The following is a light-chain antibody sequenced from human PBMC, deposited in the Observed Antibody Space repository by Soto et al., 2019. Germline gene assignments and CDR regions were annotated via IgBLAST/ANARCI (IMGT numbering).Light chain of an antibody. CDR1: SGSVSTTYY. CDR3: MLYMGGGLVV. CDR2: STN. Sequence: QTVVTQEPSFSVSPGGTVTLTCGLTSGSVSTTYYPSWYQQTPGQAPRTLIYSTNIRSSGVPDRFSGSILGIKAALTITGAQADDESDYHCMLYMGGGLVVFGGGTKVTVL. V-gene: IGLV8-61*01. J-gene: IGLJ2*01.